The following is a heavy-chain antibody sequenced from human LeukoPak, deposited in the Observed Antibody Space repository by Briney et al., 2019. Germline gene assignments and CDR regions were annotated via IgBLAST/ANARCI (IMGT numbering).Heavy chain of an antibody. CDR1: GFTFSNSP. D-gene: IGHD6-13*01. CDR3: TTSPGPYSSSWTFDY. CDR2: ISHDGSNK. J-gene: IGHJ4*02. V-gene: IGHV3-30-3*01. Sequence: PGGSLRLSCVASGFTFSNSPIHWVRQAPGKGLEWVAVISHDGSNKNYADSVKGRFTISRDNSKNTLYLQMNSLKTEDTAVYYCTTSPGPYSSSWTFDYWGQGTLVTVSS.